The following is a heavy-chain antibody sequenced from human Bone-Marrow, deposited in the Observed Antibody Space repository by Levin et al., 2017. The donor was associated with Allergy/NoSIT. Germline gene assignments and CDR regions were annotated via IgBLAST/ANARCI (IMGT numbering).Heavy chain of an antibody. CDR2: MNSDGSST. Sequence: GESLKISCAASGFTLSSYWMHWVRQAPGKGLVWVSRMNSDGSSTSYADSVKGRFTISRDNARNTLYLQMNSLRAEDTAVYYCVRAPTTDFDYWGQGTLVTVSS. CDR3: VRAPTTDFDY. J-gene: IGHJ4*02. CDR1: GFTLSSYW. V-gene: IGHV3-74*01. D-gene: IGHD1-14*01.